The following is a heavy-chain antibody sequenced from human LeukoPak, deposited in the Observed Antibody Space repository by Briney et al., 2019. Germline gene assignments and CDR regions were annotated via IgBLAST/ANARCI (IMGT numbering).Heavy chain of an antibody. J-gene: IGHJ4*02. CDR2: IRYDGSNK. Sequence: GGSLRLSCAASGFTFSSYGMHWVRQAPGKGLEWVAFIRYDGSNKYYADSVKGRFTISTDNSKNTLYLQMNSLRAEDTAVYYCAKELPRGRLLDYWGQGTLVTVSS. CDR1: GFTFSSYG. D-gene: IGHD2-15*01. V-gene: IGHV3-30*02. CDR3: AKELPRGRLLDY.